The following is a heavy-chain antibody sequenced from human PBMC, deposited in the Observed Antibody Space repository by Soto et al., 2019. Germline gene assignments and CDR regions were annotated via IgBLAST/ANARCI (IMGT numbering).Heavy chain of an antibody. CDR2: ISSSSSST. CDR1: GFTFSSYS. J-gene: IGHJ4*02. CDR3: AKGKYYYDSSGYDIDY. Sequence: PGGSLRLSCAASGFTFSSYSMNWVRQAPGKGLEWVSSISSSSSSTYYADSVKGRFTISRDNSKNTLYLQMNSLRAEDTAVYYCAKGKYYYDSSGYDIDYWGQGTLVTVSS. V-gene: IGHV3-23*01. D-gene: IGHD3-22*01.